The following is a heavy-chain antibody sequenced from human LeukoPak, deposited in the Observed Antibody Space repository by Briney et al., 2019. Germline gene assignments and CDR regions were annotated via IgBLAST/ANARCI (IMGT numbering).Heavy chain of an antibody. Sequence: GRSLRLSCAASGFTFGSYAMHWVRQAPGKGLEWVAVISYDGSNKYYADSVKGRFTISRDNSKNTLYLQMNSLRAEDTAVYYCARQFSYDILTGPHSWGQGTLVTVSS. J-gene: IGHJ4*02. D-gene: IGHD3-9*01. CDR3: ARQFSYDILTGPHS. CDR1: GFTFGSYA. CDR2: ISYDGSNK. V-gene: IGHV3-30*04.